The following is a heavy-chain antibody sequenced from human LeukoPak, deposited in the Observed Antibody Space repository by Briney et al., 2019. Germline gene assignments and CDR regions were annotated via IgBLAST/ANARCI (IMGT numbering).Heavy chain of an antibody. Sequence: GGSLRLSCAASGFTFSSYEMNWVRQAPGKGLEWVSYISNNDNTIYYADSVKGRFTISRDNAKNSLYLQMNSLRAEDTAVYYCARDRETVAGTLGWFDPWGQGTLVTVSS. CDR1: GFTFSSYE. V-gene: IGHV3-48*03. J-gene: IGHJ5*02. CDR2: ISNNDNTI. CDR3: ARDRETVAGTLGWFDP. D-gene: IGHD6-19*01.